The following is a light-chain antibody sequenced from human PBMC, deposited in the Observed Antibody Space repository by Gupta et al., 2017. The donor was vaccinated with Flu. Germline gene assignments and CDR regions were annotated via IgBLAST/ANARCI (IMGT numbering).Light chain of an antibody. CDR3: QQRHTYPIT. J-gene: IGKJ5*01. CDR1: QGIRSY. CDR2: TAS. V-gene: IGKV1-9*01. Sequence: PTFLSASVGDRVTITCRASQGIRSYIAWYHQRPGKAPKLPLHTASTSKSAVPSRFNGRGSVTEFTLTISILQPEDIATYNCQQRHTYPITSGQATPLQIK.